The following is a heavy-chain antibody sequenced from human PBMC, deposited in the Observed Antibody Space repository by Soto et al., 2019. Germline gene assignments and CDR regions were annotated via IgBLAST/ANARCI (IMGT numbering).Heavy chain of an antibody. J-gene: IGHJ3*02. CDR1: GFTFSSYG. D-gene: IGHD4-17*01. Sequence: QVQLVESGGGVVQPGRSLRLSCAASGFTFSSYGMHWVRQAPGKGLEWVAVIWYDGSNKYYADSVKGRFTISRDNSKNTLYLQMNSLRAEDTAVYYCARGTVTTILGLRDDAFDIWGQGTMVTVSS. CDR2: IWYDGSNK. V-gene: IGHV3-33*01. CDR3: ARGTVTTILGLRDDAFDI.